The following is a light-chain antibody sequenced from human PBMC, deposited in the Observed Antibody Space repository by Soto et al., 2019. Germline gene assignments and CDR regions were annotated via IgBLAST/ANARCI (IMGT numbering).Light chain of an antibody. CDR1: SSDVGGHNY. J-gene: IGLJ3*02. Sequence: QSVLTQPASVSGSPGQSITISCTGTSSDVGGHNYVSWYQQHPGKVPKLIIFEVSHRPSGVSNRFSGSKSGNTASLTISGLQAEDEADYYCSSYTSSRVFGGGTKVTVL. CDR2: EVS. V-gene: IGLV2-14*01. CDR3: SSYTSSRV.